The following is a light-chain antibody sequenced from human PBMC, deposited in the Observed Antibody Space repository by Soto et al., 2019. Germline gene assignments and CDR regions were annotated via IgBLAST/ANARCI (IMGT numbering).Light chain of an antibody. CDR2: KAS. CDR1: QSISNW. Sequence: IQMTQSPATLSASVGDRVIITCRASQSISNWLAWYQQKPGKAPNLLIYKASSLKSGVPSRFSGSGSGTEFTLTISSLQPDDFATYYCQQYDTYWTFGQGTNVDI. CDR3: QQYDTYWT. J-gene: IGKJ1*01. V-gene: IGKV1-5*03.